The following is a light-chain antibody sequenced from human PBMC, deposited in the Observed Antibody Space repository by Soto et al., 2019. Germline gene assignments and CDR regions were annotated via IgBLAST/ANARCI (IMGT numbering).Light chain of an antibody. CDR1: KSVGGY. CDR3: QQDDASPRT. J-gene: IGKJ4*01. CDR2: DAS. Sequence: DIMWTLSPATLSLELKETATRRVGASKSVGGYLGWYQQKPGQAPRLLIYDASQRATGVPARFSGSGSGTDFTLSISRLEPEDFAVYYCQQDDASPRTFGGGTKV. V-gene: IGKV3D-20*01.